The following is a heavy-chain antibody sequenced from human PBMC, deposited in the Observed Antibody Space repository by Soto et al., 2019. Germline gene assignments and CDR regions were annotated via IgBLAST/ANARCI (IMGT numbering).Heavy chain of an antibody. CDR3: ARDVGQEHGRDYYYYYGMEV. CDR1: GGTFSSYA. J-gene: IGHJ6*02. Sequence: SEKTSCKASGGTFSSYAISWVRQAPGQGLEWMGGIIPIFGTANYAQKIQGRVTITADESTSTAYMELSRLRSEDTAVYYCARDVGQEHGRDYYYYYGMEVWGQGTTVTVSS. V-gene: IGHV1-69*13. D-gene: IGHD1-26*01. CDR2: IIPIFGTA.